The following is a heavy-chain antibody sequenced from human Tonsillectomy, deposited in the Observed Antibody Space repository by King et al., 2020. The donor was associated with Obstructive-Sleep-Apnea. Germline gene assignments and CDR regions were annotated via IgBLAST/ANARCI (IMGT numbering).Heavy chain of an antibody. Sequence: VQLVESGGGLVQPGGSLRLSCAASGFTFSSYAMSWVRQAPGKGLEWVSGISGGGGSTYYADSVKGRFTISRDNSKNTLYLQMDSRRAEDTAIYYCAKGKQILGTNRGYFDSWGQGTLVTVSS. CDR3: AKGKQILGTNRGYFDS. J-gene: IGHJ4*02. V-gene: IGHV3-23*04. CDR1: GFTFSSYA. CDR2: ISGGGGST. D-gene: IGHD7-27*01.